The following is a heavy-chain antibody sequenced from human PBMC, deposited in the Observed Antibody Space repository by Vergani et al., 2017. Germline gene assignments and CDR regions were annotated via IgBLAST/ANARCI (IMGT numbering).Heavy chain of an antibody. J-gene: IGHJ6*02. D-gene: IGHD3-10*01. CDR2: IIPIFGTA. CDR1: GGTFSSYA. Sequence: QVQLVQSGAEVKKPGSSVKVSCKASGGTFSSYAISWVRQAPGQGLEWMGGIIPIFGTANYAQKFQGRVAITADESTSTAYMELSSLRSEDTAVYYCASGIAIQRFGELYPVTPYYYYGIDVWGQGTTVTVSS. CDR3: ASGIAIQRFGELYPVTPYYYYGIDV. V-gene: IGHV1-69*12.